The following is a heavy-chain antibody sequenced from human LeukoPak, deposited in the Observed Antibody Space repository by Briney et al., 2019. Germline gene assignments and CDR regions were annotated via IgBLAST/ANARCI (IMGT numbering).Heavy chain of an antibody. Sequence: GGSLRLSCAASEFTFSSYEMNWVRQAPGKGLEWVAVISYDGSNKYYADSVKGRFTISRDNSKNTLYLQMNSLRAEDTAVYYCARDQGGATSFDWFDPWGQGTLVTVSS. D-gene: IGHD1-26*01. CDR3: ARDQGGATSFDWFDP. CDR2: ISYDGSNK. J-gene: IGHJ5*02. CDR1: EFTFSSYE. V-gene: IGHV3-30-3*01.